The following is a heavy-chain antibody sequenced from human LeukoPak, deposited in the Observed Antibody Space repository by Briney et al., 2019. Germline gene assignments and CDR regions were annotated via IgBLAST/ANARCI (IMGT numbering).Heavy chain of an antibody. CDR2: ISPGGGTT. D-gene: IGHD5-18*01. Sequence: GGSLRLSCTVSGFAFGSEAMSWVRQSPARGLEWVASISPGGGTTYYADSVKGRFTISRDNSKNTLYLQMNSLRAEDTAIYYCTKDQYSYGKPYFEYWGQGTLVTVSS. CDR1: GFAFGSEA. CDR3: TKDQYSYGKPYFEY. V-gene: IGHV3-23*01. J-gene: IGHJ4*02.